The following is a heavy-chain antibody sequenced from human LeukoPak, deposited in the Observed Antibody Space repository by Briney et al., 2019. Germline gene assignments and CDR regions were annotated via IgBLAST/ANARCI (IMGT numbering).Heavy chain of an antibody. D-gene: IGHD6-19*01. CDR3: ARDPEMYSSGWYDGYFDY. Sequence: SETLSLTCTVSGGSISTSNYYWGWIRQPPGKGLAWIGNIFYSGSTYYSPSLKSRVTISLDTSRNQFSMKLNSVTAADTAVYYCARDPEMYSSGWYDGYFDYWGQGTLVTVSS. CDR1: GGSISTSNYY. V-gene: IGHV4-39*07. CDR2: IFYSGST. J-gene: IGHJ4*02.